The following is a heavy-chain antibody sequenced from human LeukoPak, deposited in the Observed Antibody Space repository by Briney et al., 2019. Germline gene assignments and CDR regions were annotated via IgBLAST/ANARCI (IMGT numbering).Heavy chain of an antibody. J-gene: IGHJ4*02. Sequence: GGSLRLSSVASGFTFSSYEMICVRQAPGKGREWVSYISSSGDTIYYADSVKGRFTISRDNAKNSLYLQMNSLRAEDTAVYYCASSEQSGGGFDYWGPGNLVTVSS. CDR1: GFTFSSYE. D-gene: IGHD3-16*01. V-gene: IGHV3-48*03. CDR3: ASSEQSGGGFDY. CDR2: ISSSGDTI.